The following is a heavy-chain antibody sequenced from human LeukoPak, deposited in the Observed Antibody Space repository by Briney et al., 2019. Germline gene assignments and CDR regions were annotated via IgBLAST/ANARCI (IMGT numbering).Heavy chain of an antibody. CDR3: ARKDWFDP. J-gene: IGHJ5*02. CDR2: ISYDGSNK. CDR1: GFTFSSYA. Sequence: GGSLRLSCTASGFTFSSYAMHWVRQAPGKGLEWVAVISYDGSNKYYADSVKGRFTISRDNSKNTLYLQMNSLRAEDTAVYYCARKDWFDPWGQGTLVTVSS. V-gene: IGHV3-30*04.